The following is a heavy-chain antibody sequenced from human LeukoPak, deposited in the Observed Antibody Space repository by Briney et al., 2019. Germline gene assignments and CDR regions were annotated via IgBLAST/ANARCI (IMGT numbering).Heavy chain of an antibody. Sequence: PGGSLRLSCAASGFTFSSYWMHWVRQAPGKGLVWVSRINSDGSRTSYADSVKGRFTISRDNAKKTLYLQTNSLGAEDTAVYYCAVLDPENCGGDCYPDWGQGTLVTVSS. CDR3: AVLDPENCGGDCYPD. J-gene: IGHJ4*02. CDR2: INSDGSRT. CDR1: GFTFSSYW. D-gene: IGHD2-21*02. V-gene: IGHV3-74*01.